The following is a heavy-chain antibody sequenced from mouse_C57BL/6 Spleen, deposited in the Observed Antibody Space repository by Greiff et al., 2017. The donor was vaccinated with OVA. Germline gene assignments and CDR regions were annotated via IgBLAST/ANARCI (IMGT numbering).Heavy chain of an antibody. Sequence: EVKLMESGGGLVQPGESLKLSCESNEYEFPSHDMSWVRKTPEKRLELVAAINSDGGSTYYPDTMERRFIISRDNTKKTLYLQMSSLRSEDTALYYCARHEDYGSSPAWFAYWGQGTLVTVSA. CDR3: ARHEDYGSSPAWFAY. V-gene: IGHV5-2*01. CDR2: INSDGGST. D-gene: IGHD1-1*01. J-gene: IGHJ3*01. CDR1: EYEFPSHD.